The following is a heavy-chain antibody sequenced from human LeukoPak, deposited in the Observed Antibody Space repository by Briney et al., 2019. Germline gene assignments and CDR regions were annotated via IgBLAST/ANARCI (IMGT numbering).Heavy chain of an antibody. Sequence: GGSLRLACAASGFTFSSYSMNWVRQAPGKGLEWVSSISSSSSYIYYADSVKGRFTISRDNSKNTLYLQMNSLRAEDTAIYYCASPGYSYGSYYFDYWGQGTLVTVSS. V-gene: IGHV3-21*04. D-gene: IGHD5-18*01. J-gene: IGHJ4*02. CDR3: ASPGYSYGSYYFDY. CDR2: ISSSSSYI. CDR1: GFTFSSYS.